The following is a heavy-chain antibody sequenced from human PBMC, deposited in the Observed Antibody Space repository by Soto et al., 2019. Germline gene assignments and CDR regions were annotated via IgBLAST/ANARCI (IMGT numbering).Heavy chain of an antibody. CDR3: AREQVGFDWSLSSGYYYYGLDV. CDR1: GYTFTSYG. D-gene: IGHD3-9*01. Sequence: ASVKVSCKASGYTFTSYGISWVRQAPGQGLEWMGWISAYNGNTNYAQKLQGRVTMTTDTSTSTAYMELRSLRSDDTAVYYCAREQVGFDWSLSSGYYYYGLDVRDQGTTVTVSS. CDR2: ISAYNGNT. J-gene: IGHJ6*02. V-gene: IGHV1-18*01.